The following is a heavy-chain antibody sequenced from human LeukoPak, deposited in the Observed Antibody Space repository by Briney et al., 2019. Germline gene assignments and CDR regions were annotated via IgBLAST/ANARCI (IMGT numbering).Heavy chain of an antibody. CDR2: LSRGGGTT. J-gene: IGHJ4*02. CDR1: GFPFNMFA. Sequence: GGSLRLSCTGSGFPFNMFAMNWVRQAPGQGLGWVSGLSRGGGTTSYADSVKGRFTISRDASKSMVFLQMNDLRPDDTAVYYCAKEQRIRHCSEGVCMEGYYFDYWGQGSLVTVSS. CDR3: AKEQRIRHCSEGVCMEGYYFDY. D-gene: IGHD2-8*01. V-gene: IGHV3-23*01.